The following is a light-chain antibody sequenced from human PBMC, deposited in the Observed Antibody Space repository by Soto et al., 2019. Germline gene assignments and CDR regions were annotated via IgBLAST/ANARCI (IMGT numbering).Light chain of an antibody. V-gene: IGLV2-14*01. CDR2: QVT. CDR1: SSDIAGFNY. CDR3: YSYSSSTFYV. J-gene: IGLJ1*01. Sequence: QSVLTQPPSASWFPGQSVTISCTGSSSDIAGFNYVSWYQQYPGKAPKLLIYQVTSRASGVSHRFSGSKFGDTASLTISGLQPEDEAEYYCYSYSSSTFYVFGTGTKGTVL.